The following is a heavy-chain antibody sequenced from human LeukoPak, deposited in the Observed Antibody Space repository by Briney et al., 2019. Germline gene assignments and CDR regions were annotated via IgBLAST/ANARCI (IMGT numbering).Heavy chain of an antibody. D-gene: IGHD5-18*01. V-gene: IGHV3-30*02. CDR1: VFLFSLYG. Sequence: GGSLSLSCAVCVFLFSLYGIHGPRGAPDKGGEGVAYIGCDGSNKYYADSVKGRFTISRDNSKNTLYLQMNSLRAEDTAVYYCAKVKLWLSSYYYYGMDVWGQGTTVTVSS. CDR2: IGCDGSNK. J-gene: IGHJ6*02. CDR3: AKVKLWLSSYYYYGMDV.